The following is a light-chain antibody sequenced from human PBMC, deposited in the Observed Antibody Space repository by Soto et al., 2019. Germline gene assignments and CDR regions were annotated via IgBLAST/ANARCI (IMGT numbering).Light chain of an antibody. Sequence: EIVLTQSPATLSLSPGERATLSCRASQSVSRYLAWYQQKPGQAPRLLIYDASNRATGIPARFSGSGSGTDFTLTISSLEPEDFAVYYCQQRSVWGTFGGGTKVAIK. CDR2: DAS. V-gene: IGKV3-11*01. J-gene: IGKJ4*01. CDR1: QSVSRY. CDR3: QQRSVWGT.